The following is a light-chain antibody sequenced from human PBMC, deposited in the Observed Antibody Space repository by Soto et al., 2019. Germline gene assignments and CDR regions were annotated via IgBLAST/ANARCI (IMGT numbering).Light chain of an antibody. Sequence: DIQMTQSPSTLSASVGDRVTITCRASQSVSSWLAWYQQRPGKAPQLLIYKASSLQSGVPSRFSGSGSGTESTLTISSLPPDDFATYYCQPYYSYSSMYTFGQGTRLEIK. CDR3: QPYYSYSSMYT. CDR1: QSVSSW. J-gene: IGKJ2*01. CDR2: KAS. V-gene: IGKV1-5*03.